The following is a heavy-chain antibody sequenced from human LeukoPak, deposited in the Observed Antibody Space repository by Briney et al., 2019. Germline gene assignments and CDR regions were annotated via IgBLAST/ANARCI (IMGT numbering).Heavy chain of an antibody. CDR3: VGEDKY. J-gene: IGHJ4*02. CDR1: GLSVTNTY. Sequence: GRSLRLSCAPAGLSVTNTYMTWARQAPREGLEWVSVIYSGGGTNYADSLKGRFSISRDNSKNTLYLQMNSLRAEDTAVYYCVGEDKYWGQGTLVTVSS. CDR2: IYSGGGT. V-gene: IGHV3-53*01. D-gene: IGHD2-15*01.